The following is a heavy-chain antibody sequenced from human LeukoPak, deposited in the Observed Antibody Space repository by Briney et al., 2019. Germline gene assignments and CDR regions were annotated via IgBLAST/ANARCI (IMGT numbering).Heavy chain of an antibody. D-gene: IGHD1-26*01. CDR3: ARDGAPGGSYYVGDDAFDI. CDR2: INPSGGST. CDR1: GYTFTSYY. Sequence: ASVKVSCKASGYTFTSYYMHWVRQAPGQGLEWMGIINPSGGSTSYAQKFQGRVTITADESTSTAYMELSSLRSEDTAVYYCARDGAPGGSYYVGDDAFDIWGQGTMVTVSS. V-gene: IGHV1-46*01. J-gene: IGHJ3*02.